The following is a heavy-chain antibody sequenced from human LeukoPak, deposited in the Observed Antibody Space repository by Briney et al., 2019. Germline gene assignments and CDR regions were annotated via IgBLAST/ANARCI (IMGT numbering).Heavy chain of an antibody. J-gene: IGHJ6*02. D-gene: IGHD1-26*01. CDR3: AKDPRSYSANYYYGMDV. Sequence: GGSLRLSCAASGFTFSTYAMHWVRQAPGKGLEWVAVISYDGSNKYYADSVKGRFTISRDNSKNTLYLQMSSLRAEDTAVYYCAKDPRSYSANYYYGMDVWGQGTTVSVSS. CDR2: ISYDGSNK. V-gene: IGHV3-30*04. CDR1: GFTFSTYA.